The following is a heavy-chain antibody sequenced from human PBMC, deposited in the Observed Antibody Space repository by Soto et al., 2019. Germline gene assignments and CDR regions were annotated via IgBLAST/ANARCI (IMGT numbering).Heavy chain of an antibody. CDR2: IGGSGGGS. CDR3: AKTGYCSVTRCTYIES. J-gene: IGHJ4*01. V-gene: IGHV3-23*01. Sequence: EVQLLESGGGLVQPGGSLRLSCAASGFTFSISGMNWVRQAPGRGLEWVSGIGGSGGGSYYADSVKGRFTVFRDDSEDTLYLQMNNLRVEDTAVYYCAKTGYCSVTRCTYIESWGHGTLLTVSS. CDR1: GFTFSISG. D-gene: IGHD2-15*01.